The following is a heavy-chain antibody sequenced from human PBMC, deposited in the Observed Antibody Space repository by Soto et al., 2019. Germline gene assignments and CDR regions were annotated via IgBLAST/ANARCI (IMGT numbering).Heavy chain of an antibody. CDR3: AGEGGPGCFDWLDA. V-gene: IGHV4-30-4*01. CDR2: IHYGGST. J-gene: IGHJ5*02. CDR1: GGSLSGGDNY. Sequence: PSETLSLTCTVSGGSLSGGDNYWSWIRQLPGKGLEWIGNIHYGGSTYYSPSFKSRVILSVDTSNSQFSLNLTSATAADTAVYFCAGEGGPGCFDWLDAWGQGTPVTVSS. D-gene: IGHD2-15*01.